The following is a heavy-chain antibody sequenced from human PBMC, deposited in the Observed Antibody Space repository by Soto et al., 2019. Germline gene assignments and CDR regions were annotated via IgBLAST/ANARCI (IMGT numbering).Heavy chain of an antibody. CDR3: AKGPRYCSGGSCYAFDY. J-gene: IGHJ4*02. Sequence: LRLSCAASGFTFSSYGMHWVRQAPGKGLEWVAVISYDGSNKYYADSVKGRFTISRDNSKNTLYLQTNSLRADDTAVYYCAKGPRYCSGGSCYAFDYWGQGTLVTVSS. V-gene: IGHV3-30*18. CDR2: ISYDGSNK. D-gene: IGHD2-15*01. CDR1: GFTFSSYG.